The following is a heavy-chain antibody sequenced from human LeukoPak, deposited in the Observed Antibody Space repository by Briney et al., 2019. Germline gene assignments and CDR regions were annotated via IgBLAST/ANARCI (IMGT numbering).Heavy chain of an antibody. CDR3: ARGIVTTVTTRDY. V-gene: IGHV1-8*01. CDR1: GYTFTSYD. Sequence: ASVKVSCKASGYTFTSYDINWVRQATGQGLEWMGWMNPNSGNAGYAQKFQGRVTMTRNTSISTAYMELSSLRSEDTAVYYCARGIVTTVTTRDYWGQGTLVTVSS. D-gene: IGHD4-17*01. CDR2: MNPNSGNA. J-gene: IGHJ4*02.